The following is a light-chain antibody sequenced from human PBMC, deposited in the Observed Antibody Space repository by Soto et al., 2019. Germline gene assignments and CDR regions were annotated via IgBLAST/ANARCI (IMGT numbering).Light chain of an antibody. J-gene: IGLJ1*01. CDR2: GNI. V-gene: IGLV1-40*01. CDR1: SSNIGAGYD. CDR3: QSYDSTLSARYV. Sequence: QSVLTQPPSVSGAAGQRVTISCTGSSSNIGAGYDVHWYQQRPGTAPKLLIFGNINRPSGVPDRFSGSKSGTSASLAITGLQAEDEGDYYCQSYDSTLSARYVFGNGTKVTVL.